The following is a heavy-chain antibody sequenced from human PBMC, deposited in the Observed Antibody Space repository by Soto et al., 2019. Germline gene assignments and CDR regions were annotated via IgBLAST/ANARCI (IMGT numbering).Heavy chain of an antibody. CDR1: GFTFSSYS. CDR3: ATFGYSYGPQSMDV. Sequence: GGSLRLSCAASGFTFSSYSMYWVRQAPGKGLEWVSYISSSSSTIYYADSVKGRFTISRDNAKNSLYLQMNSLRDEDTAVYYCATFGYSYGPQSMDVWGQGTTVTVSS. V-gene: IGHV3-48*02. J-gene: IGHJ6*02. CDR2: ISSSSSTI. D-gene: IGHD5-18*01.